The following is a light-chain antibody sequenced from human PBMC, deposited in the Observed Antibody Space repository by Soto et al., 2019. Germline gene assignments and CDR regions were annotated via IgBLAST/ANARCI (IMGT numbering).Light chain of an antibody. J-gene: IGKJ1*01. Sequence: IRMTQSPSSLSASVGDRVTITCRASQGIRNDLGWYQQKPGKAPKLLIYAASSLQSGVPSRFSGSGFGTDFTLTISSLQPEFFATYCSLKDYNFPCTSGQGTKLDIK. CDR3: LKDYNFPCT. CDR2: AAS. CDR1: QGIRND. V-gene: IGKV1-6*01.